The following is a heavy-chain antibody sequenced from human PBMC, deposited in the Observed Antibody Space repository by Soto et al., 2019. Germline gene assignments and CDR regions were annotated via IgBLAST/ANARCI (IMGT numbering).Heavy chain of an antibody. J-gene: IGHJ4*02. Sequence: EVQLLESGGGLVQPGGSLRLSCAASGFTFSSYAMSWVRQAPGKGLEWVSASSGSGGSTYYADSVKGRFTISRDNSKNKLYLQMNSLRAEDTAVYYCAKDWKYSSSYEFDYWGQGTLVTVSS. CDR1: GFTFSSYA. CDR2: SSGSGGST. D-gene: IGHD6-6*01. CDR3: AKDWKYSSSYEFDY. V-gene: IGHV3-23*01.